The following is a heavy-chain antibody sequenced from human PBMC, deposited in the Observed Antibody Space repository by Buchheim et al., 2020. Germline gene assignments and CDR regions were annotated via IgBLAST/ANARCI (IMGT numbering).Heavy chain of an antibody. CDR2: IIPILGIA. CDR1: GGTFSSYT. D-gene: IGHD3-3*01. Sequence: QVQLVQSGAEVKKPGSSVKVSCKASGGTFSSYTISWVRQAPGQGLEWMGRIIPILGIANYAQKFQGRVTITADKSTSTAYMEMSSMRSEEAAVYCCARDVSGGLSITSFGAQRRGYYYCGEDVGQPGTT. V-gene: IGHV1-69*08. J-gene: IGHJ6*01. CDR3: ARDVSGGLSITSFGAQRRGYYYCGEDV.